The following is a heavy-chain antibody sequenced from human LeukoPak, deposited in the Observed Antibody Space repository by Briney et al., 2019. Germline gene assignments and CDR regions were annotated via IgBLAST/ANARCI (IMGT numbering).Heavy chain of an antibody. J-gene: IGHJ4*02. CDR1: GGSISGYY. Sequence: SETLSLTCTVSGGSISGYYWSWIRQAPGKGLEWIGYVIYSGSTNYDPTLKSRVTISVDMSKNQFSLKLTSVTAADTAVYYCARDVEDDVGVFDYWGQGILVTVSS. CDR3: ARDVEDDVGVFDY. CDR2: VIYSGST. V-gene: IGHV4-59*01. D-gene: IGHD3-16*01.